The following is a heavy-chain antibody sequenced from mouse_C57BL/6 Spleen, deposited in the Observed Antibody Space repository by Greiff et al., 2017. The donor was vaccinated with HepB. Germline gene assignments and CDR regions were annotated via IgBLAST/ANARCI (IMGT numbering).Heavy chain of an antibody. Sequence: QVQLQQPGAELVKPGASVKLSCKASGYTFTSYWMHWVKQRPGQGLEWIGMIHPNSGSTNYNEKFKSKATLTVDKSSSTAYMQLSSLTSEDSAVYYCARNYGYPHWYFDVWGKGTTVTVSS. V-gene: IGHV1-64*01. CDR1: GYTFTSYW. D-gene: IGHD2-2*01. CDR2: IHPNSGST. CDR3: ARNYGYPHWYFDV. J-gene: IGHJ1*03.